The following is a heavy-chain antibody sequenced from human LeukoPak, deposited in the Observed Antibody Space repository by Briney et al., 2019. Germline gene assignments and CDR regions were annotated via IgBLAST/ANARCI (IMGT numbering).Heavy chain of an antibody. CDR1: GFTFSSHW. Sequence: GGSLRLSCAASGFTFSSHWMHWVRQTPGKALVWVSRINSDGSSTSYVDSVAGRFTISRDNAKNTLYLQMNSLRAEDTAVYYCARGNYYDSSGPGGYWGQGTLVIVSS. CDR2: INSDGSST. D-gene: IGHD3-22*01. CDR3: ARGNYYDSSGPGGY. J-gene: IGHJ4*02. V-gene: IGHV3-74*01.